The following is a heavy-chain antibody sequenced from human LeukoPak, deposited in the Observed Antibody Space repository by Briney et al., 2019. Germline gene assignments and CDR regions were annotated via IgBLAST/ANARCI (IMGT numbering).Heavy chain of an antibody. CDR2: FYPEDGET. Sequence: ASVKVSCKVSGYTLTELSMHWVRQAPGKGLEWMGGFYPEDGETIYAQKFQGRVTMTEDTSTDTAYMGLSSLRSEDTAVYYCATEICGGGSCYIAQAVYWGQGTLVTVSS. V-gene: IGHV1-24*01. D-gene: IGHD2-15*01. CDR3: ATEICGGGSCYIAQAVY. J-gene: IGHJ4*02. CDR1: GYTLTELS.